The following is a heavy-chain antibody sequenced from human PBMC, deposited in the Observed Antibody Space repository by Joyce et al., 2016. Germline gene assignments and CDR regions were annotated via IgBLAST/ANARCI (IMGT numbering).Heavy chain of an antibody. CDR3: ARQGRPYSSTWGSFDY. Sequence: QLQLQGSGPGLVKPSETLSLTCIVSSGSINSSNYYWAWILQPPGKGLEWIGSISYTGKTYHSPPLSSQVTISVDTSQNHFSLDLSAVTAADTAVYYCARQGRPYSSTWGSFDYWGRGTLVTVSS. V-gene: IGHV4-39*01. CDR1: SGSINSSNYY. D-gene: IGHD6-13*01. J-gene: IGHJ4*02. CDR2: ISYTGKT.